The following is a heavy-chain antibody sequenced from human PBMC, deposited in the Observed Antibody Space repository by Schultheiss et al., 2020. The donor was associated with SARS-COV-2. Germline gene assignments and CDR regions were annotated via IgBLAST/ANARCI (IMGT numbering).Heavy chain of an antibody. D-gene: IGHD5-24*01. CDR3: AREGRDGYNLYYYYGMDV. Sequence: GSLRLSCAVYGGSFSGYYWSWIRQPPGKGLEWIGEINHSGSTNYNPSLKSRVTISVDTSKNQFSLKLSSVTAADTAVYYCAREGRDGYNLYYYYGMDVWGQGTTVTVSS. V-gene: IGHV4-34*01. CDR1: GGSFSGYY. J-gene: IGHJ6*02. CDR2: INHSGST.